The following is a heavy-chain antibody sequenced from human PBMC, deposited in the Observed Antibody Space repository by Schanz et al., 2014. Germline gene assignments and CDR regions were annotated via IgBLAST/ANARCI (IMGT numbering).Heavy chain of an antibody. CDR1: GFTFSSYW. J-gene: IGHJ4*02. CDR3: AKDLGTRGVGATLDY. V-gene: IGHV3-74*03. Sequence: EVRLVESGGGLVQSGGSLRLSCAASGFTFSSYWMHWVRQAPGKGLVWVSRINSDDTTKTYADSVKGRFTISRDNFNDIVYLQMNGLRAEDTAKYFCAKDLGTRGVGATLDYWGQGTLVTVSS. D-gene: IGHD1-26*01. CDR2: INSDDTTK.